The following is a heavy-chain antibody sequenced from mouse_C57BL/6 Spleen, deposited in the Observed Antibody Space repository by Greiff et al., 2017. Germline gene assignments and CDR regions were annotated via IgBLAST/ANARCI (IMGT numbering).Heavy chain of an antibody. J-gene: IGHJ1*01. V-gene: IGHV3-6*01. Sequence: EVKLVESGPGLVKPSQSLSLTCSVTGYSITSGYYWNWIRQFPGNKLEWMGYISYDGSNNSNQYSKNRISITRDTSKNQCFLKLNSVTTEDTSTYDWARNDGYYEDWYIDVWGPGTTVTVSS. D-gene: IGHD2-3*01. CDR3: ARNDGYYEDWYIDV. CDR1: GYSITSGYY. CDR2: ISYDGSN.